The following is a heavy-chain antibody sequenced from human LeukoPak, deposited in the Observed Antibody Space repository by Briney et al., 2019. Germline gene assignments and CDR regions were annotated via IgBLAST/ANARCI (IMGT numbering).Heavy chain of an antibody. CDR1: GFTFSSYW. CDR2: INSDGSST. J-gene: IGHJ4*02. V-gene: IGHV3-74*01. Sequence: GGSLRLSCAASGFTFSSYWMHWVRQAPGKGLVWVSRINSDGSSTSYADSVKGRFTISRDNAKNTLYLRMNSLRAEDTAVYYCARGGYTIFGVEDFDYWGQGTLVTVSS. D-gene: IGHD3-3*01. CDR3: ARGGYTIFGVEDFDY.